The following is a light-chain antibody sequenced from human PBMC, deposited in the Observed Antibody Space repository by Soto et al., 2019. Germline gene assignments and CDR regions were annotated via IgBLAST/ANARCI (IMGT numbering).Light chain of an antibody. Sequence: DIQMTQSPSTLSASVGDRVTITCWASQSISSWLAWYQQKPGKAPKLLIYDASRLESGVPSRFSGSGSGTEFTLTISSLQPDYFATYYCLQHNSYPRTFGQRTKVDI. CDR2: DAS. J-gene: IGKJ1*01. V-gene: IGKV1-5*01. CDR1: QSISSW. CDR3: LQHNSYPRT.